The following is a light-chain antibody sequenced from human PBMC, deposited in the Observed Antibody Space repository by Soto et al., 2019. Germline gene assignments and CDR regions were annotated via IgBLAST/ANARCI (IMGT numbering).Light chain of an antibody. CDR3: QQYKDYWT. CDR2: KTS. J-gene: IGKJ1*01. Sequence: DVQMTQSPTTLSASVGDRVTITCRASQNINGWLAWYQRKPGKAPKLLIHKTSNVESGVPLRFSGSGSGTEFTLTISSLQPDDFATYYCQQYKDYWTFGQGTTVEIK. V-gene: IGKV1-5*03. CDR1: QNINGW.